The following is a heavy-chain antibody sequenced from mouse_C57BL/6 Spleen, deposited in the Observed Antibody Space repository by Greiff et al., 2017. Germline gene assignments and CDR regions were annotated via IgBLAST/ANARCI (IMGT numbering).Heavy chain of an antibody. V-gene: IGHV5-12*01. CDR3: ARHGDYYGNAMDY. D-gene: IGHD1-1*01. CDR2: ISNGGGST. Sequence: EVHLVESGGGLVQPGGSLKLSCAASGFTFSDYYMYWVRQTPEKRLEWVAYISNGGGSTYYPDTVKGRFTISRDNAKNTLYLQMSRLKSEDTAMYYCARHGDYYGNAMDYWGQGTSVTVSS. CDR1: GFTFSDYY. J-gene: IGHJ4*01.